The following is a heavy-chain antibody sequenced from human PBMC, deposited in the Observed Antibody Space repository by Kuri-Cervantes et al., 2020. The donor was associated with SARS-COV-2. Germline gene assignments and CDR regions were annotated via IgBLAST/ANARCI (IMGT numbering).Heavy chain of an antibody. J-gene: IGHJ4*02. CDR3: ARGASGYNPPFDY. CDR2: ISYDGSNK. CDR1: GFTFSSYA. V-gene: IGHV3-30*04. Sequence: GESLKIPRAASGFTFSSYAMHWVRQAPGKAREWVAVISYDGSNKYYADSVKGRFTISRDNSKNSLYLQMNRLRAEDTAVYYWARGASGYNPPFDYWGQGTLVTVSS. D-gene: IGHD5-24*01.